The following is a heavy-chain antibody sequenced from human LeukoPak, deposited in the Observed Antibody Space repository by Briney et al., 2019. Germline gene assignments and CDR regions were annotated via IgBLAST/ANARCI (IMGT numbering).Heavy chain of an antibody. V-gene: IGHV3-30-3*01. D-gene: IGHD6-13*01. Sequence: PGGSLRLSCAASGFTFSRHWMSWVRQAPGKGLEWVAVISYDGSNKYYADSVKGRFTISRDNSKNTLYLQMNSLRAEDTAVYYCASRPLRRIAAAGVDYWGQGTLVTVSS. J-gene: IGHJ4*02. CDR3: ASRPLRRIAAAGVDY. CDR1: GFTFSRHW. CDR2: ISYDGSNK.